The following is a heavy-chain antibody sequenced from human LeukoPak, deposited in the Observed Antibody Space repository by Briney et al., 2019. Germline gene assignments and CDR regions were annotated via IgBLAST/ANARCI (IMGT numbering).Heavy chain of an antibody. CDR3: ARVGHYCSTTSCYLYGMDV. J-gene: IGHJ6*02. CDR2: ISSSSSTI. V-gene: IGHV3-48*01. Sequence: GGSLRLSCVASGFSISLYGMNWVRQTPGKGLEWVSHISSSSSTIYYADSVKGRFTISRDNAKNSLYLQMDSLRVEDTAVYYCARVGHYCSTTSCYLYGMDVWGQGTTVTVSS. D-gene: IGHD2-2*01. CDR1: GFSISLYG.